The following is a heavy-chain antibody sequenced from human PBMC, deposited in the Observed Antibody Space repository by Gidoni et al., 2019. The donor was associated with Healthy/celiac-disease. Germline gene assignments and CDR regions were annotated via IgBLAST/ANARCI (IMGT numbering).Heavy chain of an antibody. CDR3: ARGKGFKVVVPAALDY. Sequence: EVQLVESGGGLVQPGGSLRLSCAASGFTFSSYEMNWVRQAPGKGLAWVSDISSSGSTIYYADSVKGRFTTSRDNDKNLLYLKMNSMRAEDTAVYYCARGKGFKVVVPAALDYWGQGTLVTVSS. CDR2: ISSSGSTI. J-gene: IGHJ4*02. V-gene: IGHV3-48*03. CDR1: GFTFSSYE. D-gene: IGHD2-2*01.